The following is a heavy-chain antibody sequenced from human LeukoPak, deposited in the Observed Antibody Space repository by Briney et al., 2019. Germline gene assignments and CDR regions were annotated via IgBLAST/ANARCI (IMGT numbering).Heavy chain of an antibody. D-gene: IGHD5/OR15-5a*01. CDR2: IIGNGRAI. Sequence: PGGSLRLSCAASVFTFSTYAMNWVPQAPGKGLEWVSLIIGNGRAIYYADSVRGRFPISRDNSKNTLYLQMNSLRAEDTAIYFCAKDLAPDGLYELDSWGQGTLVTVSS. J-gene: IGHJ4*02. CDR1: VFTFSTYA. V-gene: IGHV3-23*01. CDR3: AKDLAPDGLYELDS.